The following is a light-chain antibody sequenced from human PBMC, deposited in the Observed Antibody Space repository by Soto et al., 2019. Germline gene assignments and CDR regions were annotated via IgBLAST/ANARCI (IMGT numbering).Light chain of an antibody. CDR1: SSNIGSNY. V-gene: IGLV1-47*01. Sequence: QSVLTQPPSASGTPGQRVTISCSGSSSNIGSNYVYWYQQLPGTAPKLLIYDNNQRPSGVPDRFSGSKSGTSASLAISGLRSEDEADYFCAAWDDSLTAVLFGGGTKLTVL. CDR3: AAWDDSLTAVL. J-gene: IGLJ2*01. CDR2: DNN.